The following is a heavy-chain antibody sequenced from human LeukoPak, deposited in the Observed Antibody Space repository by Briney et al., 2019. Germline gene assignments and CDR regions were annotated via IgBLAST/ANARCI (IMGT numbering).Heavy chain of an antibody. Sequence: WESLKISCKGSGYSFTSYWIGWVRQMPGKGLEWMGIIYPGDSDTRYSPSFQGQVTISADKSISTAYLQWSSLKASDTAMYYCARLNGYNPYYYYYMDVWGKGTTVTVSS. CDR2: IYPGDSDT. J-gene: IGHJ6*03. D-gene: IGHD5-24*01. CDR1: GYSFTSYW. V-gene: IGHV5-51*01. CDR3: ARLNGYNPYYYYYMDV.